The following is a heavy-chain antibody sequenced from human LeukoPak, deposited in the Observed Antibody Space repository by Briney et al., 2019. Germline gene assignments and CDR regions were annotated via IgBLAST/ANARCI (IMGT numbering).Heavy chain of an antibody. V-gene: IGHV4-59*11. D-gene: IGHD2-2*01. J-gene: IGHJ4*02. Sequence: SETLSLTCTVSGGSLSSHFWSWIRQPPGKGLELIGHIYYTGTTYYNPSLNSRVTISLDTSRNQFSLRLTSVTAADTAVYYCARFSSGCSTASCYLTYWGQGTLVTVSS. CDR3: ARFSSGCSTASCYLTY. CDR1: GGSLSSHF. CDR2: IYYTGTT.